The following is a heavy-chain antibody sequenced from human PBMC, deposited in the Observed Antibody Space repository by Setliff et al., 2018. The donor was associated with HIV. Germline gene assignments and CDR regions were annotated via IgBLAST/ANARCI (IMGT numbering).Heavy chain of an antibody. Sequence: PSETLSLTCTVSGGSFTSRSYYWGWIRQPPGKGLEWIGSIFYSGITYYNPSLKSRVTISVDTSKNQFSLNLTSVTAADTAVYYCARRRPPPSGMYSSYYMDVWGKGTAVTVSS. CDR3: ARRRPPPSGMYSSYYMDV. CDR2: IFYSGIT. CDR1: GGSFTSRSYY. V-gene: IGHV4-39*01. J-gene: IGHJ6*03. D-gene: IGHD1-26*01.